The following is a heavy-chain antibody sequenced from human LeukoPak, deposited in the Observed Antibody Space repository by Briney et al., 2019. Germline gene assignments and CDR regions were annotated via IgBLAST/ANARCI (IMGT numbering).Heavy chain of an antibody. CDR2: IYHSGST. J-gene: IGHJ4*02. CDR3: AKHYMGSSYNHGLDC. CDR1: GYSISSGYY. V-gene: IGHV4-38-2*02. Sequence: SETLSLTCTVSGYSISSGYYWGWIRQPPGKGLEWIGSIYHSGSTYYNPSLKSRVTISVDTSKNQFSLKLSSVTAADTALYYCAKHYMGSSYNHGLDCWGQGTLVTVSS. D-gene: IGHD3-10*01.